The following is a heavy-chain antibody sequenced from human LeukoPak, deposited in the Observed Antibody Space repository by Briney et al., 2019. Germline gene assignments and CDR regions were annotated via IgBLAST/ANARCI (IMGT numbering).Heavy chain of an antibody. D-gene: IGHD3-22*01. CDR1: GFAFSSLD. CDR2: ISSNGGST. J-gene: IGHJ4*02. V-gene: IGHV3-64*01. CDR3: ARGGQSKYDSSGYLNYFDY. Sequence: PGGSLRLSCAASGFAFSSLDMGWVRQAPGKGLEYVSSISSNGGSTYYANSVKGRFTISRDNSKNTLYLQMGSLRAEDMAVYYCARGGQSKYDSSGYLNYFDYWGQGTLVTVSS.